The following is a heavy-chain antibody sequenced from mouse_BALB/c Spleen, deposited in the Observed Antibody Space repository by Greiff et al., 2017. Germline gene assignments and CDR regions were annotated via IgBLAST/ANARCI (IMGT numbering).Heavy chain of an antibody. D-gene: IGHD2-3*01. CDR1: GYSITSGYY. Sequence: LMESGPGLVKPSQSLSLTCSVTGYSITSGYYWNWIRQFPGNKLEWMGYISYDGSNNYNPSLKNRISITRDTSKNQFFLKLNSVTTEDTATYYCARGDGYYYWGQGTTLTVSS. J-gene: IGHJ2*01. V-gene: IGHV3-6*02. CDR3: ARGDGYYY. CDR2: ISYDGSN.